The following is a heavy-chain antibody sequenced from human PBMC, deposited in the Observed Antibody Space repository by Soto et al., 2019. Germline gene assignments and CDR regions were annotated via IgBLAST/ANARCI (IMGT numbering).Heavy chain of an antibody. J-gene: IGHJ3*02. D-gene: IGHD2-21*02. CDR1: GGSISSGGYY. V-gene: IGHV4-31*03. CDR2: IYYSGST. Sequence: SETLSLTCTVSGGSISSGGYYWSWIRQHPGKGLEWIGYIYYSGSTYYNPSLKSRVTISVDTSKNQFSLKLSSVTAADTAVYYCARYCGGDCYSGPDAFDIWGQGTMVTVSS. CDR3: ARYCGGDCYSGPDAFDI.